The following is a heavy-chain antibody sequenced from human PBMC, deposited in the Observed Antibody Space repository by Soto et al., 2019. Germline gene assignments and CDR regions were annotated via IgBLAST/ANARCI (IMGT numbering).Heavy chain of an antibody. V-gene: IGHV4-59*01. J-gene: IGHJ4*02. CDR2: IYYSGST. CDR1: GGSISSYY. Sequence: SETLSLTCTVSGGSISSYYWSWIRQPPGKGLECIGYIYYSGSTNYNPSLKSRVTISVDTSKNQFSLKLSSVTAADTAVYYCARGAIYDILSGFEPPPYDYWGPGTLVTVSP. D-gene: IGHD3-9*01. CDR3: ARGAIYDILSGFEPPPYDY.